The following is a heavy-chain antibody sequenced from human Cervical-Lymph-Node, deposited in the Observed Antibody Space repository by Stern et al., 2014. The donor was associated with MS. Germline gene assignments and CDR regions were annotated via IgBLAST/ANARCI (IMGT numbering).Heavy chain of an antibody. CDR1: GYTFSDYY. J-gene: IGHJ4*02. V-gene: IGHV1-2*02. CDR2: FSPRSGGT. Sequence: VRLLESGAEVKEPGASVKVSCKASGYTFSDYYLHWVRQAPGQGLEWLGWFSPRSGGTNFAQKFQGRFTMTSDTSIATAYMELTRLRSDDTAVYYCARRVAAAGTHYYGLFGHWGQGTLVTVSS. CDR3: ARRVAAAGTHYYGLFGH. D-gene: IGHD6-13*01.